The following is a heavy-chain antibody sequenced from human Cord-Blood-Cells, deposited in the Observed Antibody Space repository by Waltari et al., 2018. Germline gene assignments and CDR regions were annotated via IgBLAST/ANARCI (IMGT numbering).Heavy chain of an antibody. V-gene: IGHV1-8*01. CDR3: ARAAITIFGVVIDAFDI. J-gene: IGHJ3*02. CDR2: MNPNSGNT. D-gene: IGHD3-3*01. CDR1: GYTFTSYD. Sequence: QVQLVQSGAEVKKPGASVKVSCKASGYTFTSYDINWVRQAPGQGLEWMGWMNPNSGNTGYAQKFQGRVTMTRNTSISTAYMELSSLRSEDTAVYYCARAAITIFGVVIDAFDIWGQGTMVTVSS.